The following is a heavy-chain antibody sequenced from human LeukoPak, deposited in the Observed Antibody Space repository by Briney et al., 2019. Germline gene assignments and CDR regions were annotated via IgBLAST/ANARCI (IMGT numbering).Heavy chain of an antibody. V-gene: IGHV3-7*03. D-gene: IGHD3-16*01. CDR1: GFPFRSYA. CDR2: INHNGNVN. Sequence: GGSLRLSCVGSGFPFRSYAMTWVRQAPGKGLEWVASINHNGNVNYYVDSVKGRFTISRDNAKNSLYLQMSNLRAEDTAVYFCARGGGLDVWGQGATVTVSS. CDR3: ARGGGLDV. J-gene: IGHJ6*02.